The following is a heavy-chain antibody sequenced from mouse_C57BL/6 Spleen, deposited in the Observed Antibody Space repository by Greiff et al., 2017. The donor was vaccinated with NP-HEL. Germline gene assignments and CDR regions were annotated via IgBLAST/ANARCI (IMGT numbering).Heavy chain of an antibody. CDR2: LAPETGDP. Sequence: VQLQQSGAELVRPGASVKLSCTASGFNIKDDYMHWVKQRPEQGLEWIGWLAPETGDPEYASKFQGKATITADTSSNTAYLQLSSLTSEDTAVYYCTTSEPGAMDYWGQGTSVTVSS. CDR3: TTSEPGAMDY. V-gene: IGHV14-4*01. J-gene: IGHJ4*01. CDR1: GFNIKDDY.